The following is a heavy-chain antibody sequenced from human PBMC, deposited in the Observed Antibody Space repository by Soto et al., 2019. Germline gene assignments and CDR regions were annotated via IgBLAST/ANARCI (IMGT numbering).Heavy chain of an antibody. Sequence: GGSLRLSCAASGFTVRSNYMSWVRQAPGKGLEWVSVIYNNDSTYYADSVKGRFTISRDNSKNTLYLQMNSLRAEDTAVYYCARDLMVRGLIYAYYYMDVWGKGTTVTVSS. V-gene: IGHV3-66*01. D-gene: IGHD3-10*01. CDR3: ARDLMVRGLIYAYYYMDV. J-gene: IGHJ6*03. CDR2: IYNNDST. CDR1: GFTVRSNY.